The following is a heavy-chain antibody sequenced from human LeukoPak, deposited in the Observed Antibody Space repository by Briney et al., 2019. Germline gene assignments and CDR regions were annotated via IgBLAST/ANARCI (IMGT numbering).Heavy chain of an antibody. Sequence: SETLSLTCTVSGYSISSGYYWGWIRQPPGKGLEWIGSIYHSGSSYYNPSLKSRVTMSVDTSENQFSLKLSSVTAADTAVYYCARGVVVVAATSLTYMDVWGKGTTVTVSS. V-gene: IGHV4-38-2*02. CDR2: IYHSGSS. D-gene: IGHD2-15*01. J-gene: IGHJ6*03. CDR1: GYSISSGYY. CDR3: ARGVVVVAATSLTYMDV.